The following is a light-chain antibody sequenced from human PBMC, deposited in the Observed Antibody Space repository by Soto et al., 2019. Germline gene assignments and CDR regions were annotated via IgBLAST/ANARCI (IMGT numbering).Light chain of an antibody. CDR3: HQYERWPPLT. V-gene: IGKV3-15*01. Sequence: EIVMTQSPASLSVSPGERVTLSCRASQSVRSELAWYQQKSGQPPRLLIYGASTRATGIPARFSGSGSGTEFTLTINDLQSEDFAVYYRHQYERWPPLTFGGGTKVEIK. J-gene: IGKJ4*01. CDR2: GAS. CDR1: QSVRSE.